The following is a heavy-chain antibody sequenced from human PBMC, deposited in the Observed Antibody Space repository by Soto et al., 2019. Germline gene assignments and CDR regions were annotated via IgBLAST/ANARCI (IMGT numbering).Heavy chain of an antibody. CDR3: ARRARGHWPFAD. J-gene: IGHJ4*02. CDR2: IYPGDSES. Sequence: GESLKISCNGSGYIFTNYWIGWVRQMPGKGLEWMGIIYPGDSESRYSPSFQGQVTISADKYISTAYLQWSSLKASDTAMYFCARRARGHWPFADWGQGSQVPGSS. V-gene: IGHV5-51*01. CDR1: GYIFTNYW.